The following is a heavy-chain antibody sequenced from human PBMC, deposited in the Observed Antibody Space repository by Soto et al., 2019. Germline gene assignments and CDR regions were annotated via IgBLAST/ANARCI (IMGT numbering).Heavy chain of an antibody. Sequence: EVQLVESGGGLVKPGGSLRLSCAASGFTFSSYSMNWVRQAPGNGLEWVSSISSSSSYIYYADSVKGRFTISRDNAKNSLYLQMNSLRAEDTAVYYCARVGSGSYYTDYWGQGTLVTVSS. D-gene: IGHD3-10*01. CDR3: ARVGSGSYYTDY. CDR2: ISSSSSYI. V-gene: IGHV3-21*01. J-gene: IGHJ4*02. CDR1: GFTFSSYS.